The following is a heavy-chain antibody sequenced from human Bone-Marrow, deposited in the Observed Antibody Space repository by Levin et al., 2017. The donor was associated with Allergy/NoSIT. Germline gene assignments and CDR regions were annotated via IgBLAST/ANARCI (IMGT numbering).Heavy chain of an antibody. CDR3: ARMSSPIDP. CDR2: ITPNNGDT. D-gene: IGHD2-2*01. Sequence: GASVKVSCKASGYNFMGYFVHWVRQAPGLGLEWLGRITPNNGDTRYAQKFQGRVTMTRDTSINTVYMELSRLTSDDTAVYYCARMSSPIDPWGQGTLVTVSS. J-gene: IGHJ5*02. CDR1: GYNFMGYF. V-gene: IGHV1-2*06.